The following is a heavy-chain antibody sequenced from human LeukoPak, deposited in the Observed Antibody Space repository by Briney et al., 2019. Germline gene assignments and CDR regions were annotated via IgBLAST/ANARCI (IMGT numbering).Heavy chain of an antibody. D-gene: IGHD1-14*01. CDR3: ATETIGRHYDY. J-gene: IGHJ4*02. CDR1: GFTSSSYS. CDR2: IGPTGTDR. Sequence: GGSLRLSCAASGFTSSSYSMNWVRQAPGKGLEWVSSIGPTGTDRYYADSVRGRFTISRDNAKNSMYLQMDSLRDEDTAVYYCATETIGRHYDYWGQGTLLTVSS. V-gene: IGHV3-21*01.